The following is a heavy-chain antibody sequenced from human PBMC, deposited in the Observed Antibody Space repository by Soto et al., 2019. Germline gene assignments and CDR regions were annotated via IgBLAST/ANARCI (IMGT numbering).Heavy chain of an antibody. J-gene: IGHJ6*02. CDR3: ARDRIAAAGTAYYYYGMDV. CDR1: VGSISSYY. V-gene: IGHV4-59*01. D-gene: IGHD6-13*01. Sequence: SETLSLTCTVSVGSISSYYWSWIRQPPGKGLEWIGYIYYSGSTNYNPSLKSRVTISVDTSKNQFSLKLSSVTAADTAVYYCARDRIAAAGTAYYYYGMDVWGQGTTVTVSS. CDR2: IYYSGST.